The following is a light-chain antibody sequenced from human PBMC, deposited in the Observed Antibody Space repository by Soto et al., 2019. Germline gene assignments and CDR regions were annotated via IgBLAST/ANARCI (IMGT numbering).Light chain of an antibody. CDR1: SSDVGGYNY. V-gene: IGLV2-14*01. Sequence: QSALTQPASVSGSPGQSITISCTGTSSDVGGYNYVSWYQQHPGKAPKLMIYEVSNRPSGVSNRFSGSKSGNTASLTISGXQAEDEADYYCSSYTSSSPYVFGTGTKVTVL. CDR2: EVS. CDR3: SSYTSSSPYV. J-gene: IGLJ1*01.